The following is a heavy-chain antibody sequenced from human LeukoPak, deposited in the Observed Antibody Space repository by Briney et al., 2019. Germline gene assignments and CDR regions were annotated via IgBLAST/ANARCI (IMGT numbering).Heavy chain of an antibody. J-gene: IGHJ4*02. CDR2: VYHTGTS. D-gene: IGHD2-8*01. Sequence: SETLSLTCSVSGASINDYYWTWIRQPPGKGLEWVGYVYHTGTSGYHPSLKSRVAMSLDTSKNQVSLKLRSVTAADTAVHFCTRVVNGGHFDYWGQGTLVTVSS. CDR1: GASINDYY. CDR3: TRVVNGGHFDY. V-gene: IGHV4-59*12.